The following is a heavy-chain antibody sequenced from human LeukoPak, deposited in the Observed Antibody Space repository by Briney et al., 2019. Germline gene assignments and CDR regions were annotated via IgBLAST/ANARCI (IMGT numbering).Heavy chain of an antibody. D-gene: IGHD4-17*01. CDR1: AFTFSSYG. CDR3: AKEIWPTVTTPGWTYFDY. J-gene: IGHJ4*02. Sequence: GGSLRLSCSASAFTFSSYGMHWVLQAPGMGLEWVAFIRYDGSNKYYADSVKGRFTISRDNSRNTLYLQMNSLRAEDTAVYYCAKEIWPTVTTPGWTYFDYWGQGTPVTVSS. CDR2: IRYDGSNK. V-gene: IGHV3-30*02.